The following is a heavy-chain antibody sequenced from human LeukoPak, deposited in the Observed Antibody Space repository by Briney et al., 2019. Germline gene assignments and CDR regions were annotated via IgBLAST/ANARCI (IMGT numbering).Heavy chain of an antibody. CDR1: GYTFTGYY. CDR2: INPNSGGT. J-gene: IGHJ6*02. CDR3: ARAPPYSSGWYVLSVTWSYGMDV. V-gene: IGHV1-2*02. Sequence: GASVKVSCKASGYTFTGYYMHWVRQAPGQGLEWMGWINPNSGGTNYAQKFQGRVTMTRDTSISTAYMELSRLRSDDTAVYYCARAPPYSSGWYVLSVTWSYGMDVWGQGTTVTVSS. D-gene: IGHD6-19*01.